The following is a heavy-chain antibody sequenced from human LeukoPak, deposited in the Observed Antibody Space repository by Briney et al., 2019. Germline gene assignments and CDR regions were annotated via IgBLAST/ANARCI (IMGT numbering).Heavy chain of an antibody. CDR2: IKQDGSEK. D-gene: IGHD3-22*01. CDR3: VREGRESSGYDY. Sequence: ETLSLTCTVSGGSISSSSYYWGWIRQPPGKGLEWVANIKQDGSEKYYVDSVKGRFTISRDNAKKSLYLQMNSLRAEDTAVYHCVREGRESSGYDYWGQGTLVTVTS. V-gene: IGHV3-7*01. J-gene: IGHJ4*02. CDR1: GGSISSSSYY.